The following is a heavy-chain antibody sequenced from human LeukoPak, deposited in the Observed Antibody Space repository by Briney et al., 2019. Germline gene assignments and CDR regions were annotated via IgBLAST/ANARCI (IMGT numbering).Heavy chain of an antibody. J-gene: IGHJ4*02. CDR1: GFTFSTYW. Sequence: PGVSLRLSCSASGFTFSTYWMVWVRQAPGKGLLWVSHIDSDGSRTGYADPVKGRFTMSRDNAKNTLYLQMNSLRAEDTAVYFCARAAYSSSPDYWGQGTLVTVSS. D-gene: IGHD6-6*01. CDR2: IDSDGSRT. CDR3: ARAAYSSSPDY. V-gene: IGHV3-74*01.